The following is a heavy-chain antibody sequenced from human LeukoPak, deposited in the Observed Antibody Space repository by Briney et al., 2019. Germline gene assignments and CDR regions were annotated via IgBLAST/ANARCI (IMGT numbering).Heavy chain of an antibody. D-gene: IGHD3-10*01. J-gene: IGHJ4*02. CDR1: SGSINSNW. V-gene: IGHV4-4*02. CDR3: ARGEEYNSGTVDFDY. CDR2: IYLSGST. Sequence: SETLSLTCAVSSGSINSNWWSWVRQPPGKRLEWIGEIYLSGSTNYTPTLKSRVTISVDKSKNQFSLRLTSVTAADTAVYYCARGEEYNSGTVDFDYWGQGILVTVSS.